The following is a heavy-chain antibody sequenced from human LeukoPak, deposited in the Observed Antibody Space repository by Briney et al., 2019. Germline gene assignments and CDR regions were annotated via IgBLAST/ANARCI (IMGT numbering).Heavy chain of an antibody. CDR1: GFTFSSYG. CDR2: MSGGGGST. Sequence: GGSLRLSCAASGFTFSSYGMSWVRQAPGKGLEWVSVMSGGGGSTYDADSVKGRFTISRDYSKNTLYLQMNSLRAEDTAVYYCAKEYSGNYYYFDYWGQGTLVTVSS. D-gene: IGHD1-26*01. V-gene: IGHV3-23*01. J-gene: IGHJ4*02. CDR3: AKEYSGNYYYFDY.